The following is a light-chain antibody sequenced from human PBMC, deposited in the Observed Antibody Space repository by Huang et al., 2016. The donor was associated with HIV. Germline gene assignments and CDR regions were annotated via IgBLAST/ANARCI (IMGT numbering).Light chain of an antibody. Sequence: EIVMTQSPATLSVSPGERGILSCRASESVGSSLAWYQQKSGQAPRLLIYGASTRASGVPPRFSGSGSGTEFTLSISGRQSADFAVYYCQQYDKWPPLLTFGGGTKVEIK. CDR1: ESVGSS. V-gene: IGKV3-15*01. J-gene: IGKJ4*01. CDR3: QQYDKWPPLLT. CDR2: GAS.